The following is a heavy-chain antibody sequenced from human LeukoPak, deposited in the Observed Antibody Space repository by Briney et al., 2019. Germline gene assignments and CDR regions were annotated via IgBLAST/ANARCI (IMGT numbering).Heavy chain of an antibody. CDR2: IGIGGDT. CDR3: VRGGIAVAGLNAFDI. Sequence: GGSLRLSCAASGFTFSKYDMYWVRQVTGKGLECVSAIGIGGDTKYTDSVKGRFTISRENGKDSLYLHMNSLRAEDTAVYYCVRGGIAVAGLNAFDIWGQGTVVTVFS. D-gene: IGHD6-19*01. J-gene: IGHJ3*02. V-gene: IGHV3-13*01. CDR1: GFTFSKYD.